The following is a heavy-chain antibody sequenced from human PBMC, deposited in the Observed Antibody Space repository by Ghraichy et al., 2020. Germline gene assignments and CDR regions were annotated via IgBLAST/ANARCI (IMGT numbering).Heavy chain of an antibody. Sequence: LSLTCAVSGGSISSGGYSWSWIRQPPGKGLEWIGYIYHSGSTYYNPSLKSRVTISVDRSKNQFSLKLSSVTAADTAVYYCASRGSGSSGAFDYWGQGTLVTVSS. CDR2: IYHSGST. CDR3: ASRGSGSSGAFDY. V-gene: IGHV4-30-2*01. CDR1: GGSISSGGYS. J-gene: IGHJ4*02. D-gene: IGHD6-13*01.